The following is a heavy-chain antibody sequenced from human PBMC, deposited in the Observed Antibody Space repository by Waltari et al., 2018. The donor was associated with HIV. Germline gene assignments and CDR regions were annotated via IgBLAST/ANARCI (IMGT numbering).Heavy chain of an antibody. CDR2: IKQDGSEK. CDR3: ARDFYYDSSGYYYAGPYFDY. Sequence: GSLRLSCAASGFTFSSYWMSWVRQAPGKGLEWVANIKQDGSEKYYVDSVKGRFTISRDNAKNSLYLQMNSLRAEDTAVYYCARDFYYDSSGYYYAGPYFDYWGQGTLVTVSS. D-gene: IGHD3-22*01. CDR1: GFTFSSYW. J-gene: IGHJ4*02. V-gene: IGHV3-7*01.